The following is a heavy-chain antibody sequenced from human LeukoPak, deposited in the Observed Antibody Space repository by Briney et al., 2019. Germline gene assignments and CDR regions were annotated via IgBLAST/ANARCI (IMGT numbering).Heavy chain of an antibody. Sequence: QPGGSLRLSCAASGFTFSSYSMNWVRQAPGKGLEWVSYISGSSGTRYYADSVKGRFTISRDNAKNSLYLQMNSLRAEDTAVYYCARAPYTSGWYRRDNDYWGQGTLVTVSS. CDR1: GFTFSSYS. V-gene: IGHV3-48*01. D-gene: IGHD6-19*01. CDR3: ARAPYTSGWYRRDNDY. CDR2: ISGSSGTR. J-gene: IGHJ4*02.